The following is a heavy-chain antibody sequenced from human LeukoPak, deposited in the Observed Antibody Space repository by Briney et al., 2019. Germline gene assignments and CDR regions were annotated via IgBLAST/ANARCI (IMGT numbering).Heavy chain of an antibody. Sequence: SETLSLTCIVSGDSISSSSSYWGWIRQPPGKGLEWMGSRYYRGSTYYNPSLKSRVTISEDTSKNQLSLKLSSVTAADTAVYYCGRQENRIAAASAGYWGQGVLVTVSS. D-gene: IGHD6-13*01. CDR3: GRQENRIAAASAGY. CDR2: RYYRGST. V-gene: IGHV4-39*01. J-gene: IGHJ4*02. CDR1: GDSISSSSSY.